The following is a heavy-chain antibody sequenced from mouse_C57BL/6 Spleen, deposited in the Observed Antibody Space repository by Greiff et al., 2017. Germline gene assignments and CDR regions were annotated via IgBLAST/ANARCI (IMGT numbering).Heavy chain of an antibody. CDR2: IYPGSGST. Sequence: QVQLQQPGAELVKPGASVKMSCKASGYPFTSYWITWVKQRPGQGLEWIGDIYPGSGSTNYNEKFKSKATLTVDTSSSTAYMQLSSLTSEDSAVYYCARGGYDYDGFDYWGQGTTLTVSS. CDR1: GYPFTSYW. J-gene: IGHJ2*01. CDR3: ARGGYDYDGFDY. V-gene: IGHV1-55*01. D-gene: IGHD2-4*01.